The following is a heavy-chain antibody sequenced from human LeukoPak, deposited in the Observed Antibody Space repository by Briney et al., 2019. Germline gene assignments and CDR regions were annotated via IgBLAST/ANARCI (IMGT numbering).Heavy chain of an antibody. CDR1: GYIFSNFG. CDR2: ITSSGGNT. V-gene: IGHV3-23*01. Sequence: GGSLRLSCTASGYIFSNFGISWVLQAPGKGLEWVSTITSSGGNTYYAQTVKGRFTISRDNAKNTMSLQMSSLRVEDTAVYYCVKSRESSIWYSLGDYWGQGTVVTVSS. J-gene: IGHJ4*02. CDR3: VKSRESSIWYSLGDY. D-gene: IGHD6-13*01.